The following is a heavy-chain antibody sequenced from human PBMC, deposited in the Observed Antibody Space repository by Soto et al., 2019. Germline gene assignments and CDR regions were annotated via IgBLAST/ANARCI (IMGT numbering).Heavy chain of an antibody. CDR3: ATVGWRSIGDFNLDY. CDR1: GYSLTGLS. CDR2: FDPQDSKR. Sequence: ASVKVSCKVSGYSLTGLSMHWVRQAPGEGLEWMGGFDPQDSKRVYTQKFQGRVTMTEDTSKDTAYMELSSLRSEDTAGYFCATVGWRSIGDFNLDYWGQGTLVTVSS. V-gene: IGHV1-24*01. J-gene: IGHJ4*02. D-gene: IGHD3-3*01.